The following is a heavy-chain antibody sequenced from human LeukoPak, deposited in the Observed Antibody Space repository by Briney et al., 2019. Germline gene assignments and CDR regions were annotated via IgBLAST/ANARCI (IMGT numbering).Heavy chain of an antibody. D-gene: IGHD3-9*01. CDR3: ASLGVLRYFDWLDYYMDV. Sequence: PGGSLRLSCAASGFTFSSYEMNWVRQAPGKGLEWVSYISSSGSTIYYADSVKGRFTISRDNAKNSLYLQMNSLRAEDTAVYYCASLGVLRYFDWLDYYMDVWGKGTTVTISS. V-gene: IGHV3-48*03. CDR2: ISSSGSTI. CDR1: GFTFSSYE. J-gene: IGHJ6*03.